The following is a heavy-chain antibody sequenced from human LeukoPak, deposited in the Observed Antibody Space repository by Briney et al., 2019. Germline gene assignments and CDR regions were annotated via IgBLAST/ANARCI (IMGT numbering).Heavy chain of an antibody. Sequence: ASETLSLTCTVSGGSISSYYWSWIRQPPGKGLEWIGYIYYSGSTNYNPSLKSRVTISVDTSKNQFSLKLSSVTAADTAVYYCARGKYSSGWYYFDYWGRGTLVTVSS. J-gene: IGHJ4*02. CDR2: IYYSGST. D-gene: IGHD6-19*01. CDR1: GGSISSYY. V-gene: IGHV4-59*01. CDR3: ARGKYSSGWYYFDY.